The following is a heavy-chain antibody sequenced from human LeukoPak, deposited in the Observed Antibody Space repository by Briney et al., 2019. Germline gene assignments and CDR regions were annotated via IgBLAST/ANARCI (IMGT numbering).Heavy chain of an antibody. CDR1: IDSFSNYH. Sequence: PSETLSLTCAVYIDSFSNYHWNWIRQTPAKGMEWIGEVNESGGTNISPSLRSRVILPVDTSKNQFSLKLISVTVADTAIYYGARGQGATVPQVGKNWFDPWGQGTRVTVSS. D-gene: IGHD1-26*01. V-gene: IGHV4-34*01. CDR3: ARGQGATVPQVGKNWFDP. CDR2: VNESGGT. J-gene: IGHJ5*02.